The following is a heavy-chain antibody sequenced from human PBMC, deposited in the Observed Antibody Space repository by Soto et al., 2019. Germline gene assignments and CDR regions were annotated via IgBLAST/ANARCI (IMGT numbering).Heavy chain of an antibody. V-gene: IGHV4-38-2*02. CDR1: GFSISSGYY. CDR3: AREKVGTTFFDN. Sequence: PSETLSLTCDVSGFSISSGYYWSWVRQPPGKGLEWIGSIYRSGSSYHNPSLGSRLTLSLDLSKNQFSLNLASVTAADTAMYYCAREKVGTTFFDNWGQGTQVTVS. J-gene: IGHJ4*02. CDR2: IYRSGSS. D-gene: IGHD1-1*01.